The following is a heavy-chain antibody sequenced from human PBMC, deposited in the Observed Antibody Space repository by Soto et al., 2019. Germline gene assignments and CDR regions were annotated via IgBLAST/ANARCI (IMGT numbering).Heavy chain of an antibody. V-gene: IGHV4-59*08. D-gene: IGHD5-18*01. Sequence: PSETLSLTCTVSGGSISSYYWSWIRQPPGKGLEWIGYIYYSGSTNYNPSLKSRVTISVDTSKNQFSLKLSSVTAADTAVYYCACIFSGGYSYGFYYHGMDVRGQGTTVT. CDR1: GGSISSYY. CDR3: ACIFSGGYSYGFYYHGMDV. CDR2: IYYSGST. J-gene: IGHJ6*02.